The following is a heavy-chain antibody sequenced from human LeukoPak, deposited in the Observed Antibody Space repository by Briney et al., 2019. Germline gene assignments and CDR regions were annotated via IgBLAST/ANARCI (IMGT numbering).Heavy chain of an antibody. D-gene: IGHD1-26*01. CDR1: GGSVSSGSYY. CDR3: ARDGRFPPEVLPRYFDY. V-gene: IGHV4-39*07. Sequence: SETLSLTCTVSGGSVSSGSYYWGWIRQPPGKWLEWIGNIYYSGCTYYIPSLKSRVTISVETSKNQFSLKLSSVTAADTAVYYCARDGRFPPEVLPRYFDYWGQGTLVTVSS. J-gene: IGHJ4*02. CDR2: IYYSGCT.